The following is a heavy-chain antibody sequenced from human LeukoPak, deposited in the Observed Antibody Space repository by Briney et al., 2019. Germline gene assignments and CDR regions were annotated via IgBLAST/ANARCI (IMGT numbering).Heavy chain of an antibody. CDR2: INQGGSET. J-gene: IGHJ4*02. CDR3: ARSPGVGTVDY. V-gene: IGHV3-7*01. CDR1: GFSFSIYW. Sequence: GGSLRLSCAASGFSFSIYWMSWVRQAPGQGLEWVANINQGGSETYYVDSVKGQFTISRDNAKNSLFLQLNSLRAEDTAVYYCARSPGVGTVDYWGQGSLVTVSS. D-gene: IGHD3-3*01.